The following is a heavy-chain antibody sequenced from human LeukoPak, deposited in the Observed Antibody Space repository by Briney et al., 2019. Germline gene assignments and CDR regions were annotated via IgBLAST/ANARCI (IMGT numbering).Heavy chain of an antibody. J-gene: IGHJ5*01. CDR1: GFTFSSSA. Sequence: GGSLILSCAASGFTFSSSAMAWVRRAPGEGLQWVSSISVSDGSTHYADSVKGRFTISRDNSKNTLFLQMNFLRAEDTAEYFCAKVLGYVDPFDSWGQGTLVTV. V-gene: IGHV3-23*01. CDR3: AKVLGYVDPFDS. D-gene: IGHD2-15*01. CDR2: ISVSDGST.